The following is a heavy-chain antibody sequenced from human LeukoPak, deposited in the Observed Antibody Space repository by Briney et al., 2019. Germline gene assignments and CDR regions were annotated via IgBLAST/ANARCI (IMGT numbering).Heavy chain of an antibody. D-gene: IGHD6-6*01. Sequence: SAPLSLTFTVSGGSISNENYYWGWIRPPPGKGLEWIGNIYYTGRTYYNPSLKSRFAISVDTSKNQFSLKLSSVAAADTAVYYCARAGAALENWFDPWGQGTLVTGSS. CDR1: GGSISNENYY. CDR2: IYYTGRT. CDR3: ARAGAALENWFDP. J-gene: IGHJ5*02. V-gene: IGHV4-39*07.